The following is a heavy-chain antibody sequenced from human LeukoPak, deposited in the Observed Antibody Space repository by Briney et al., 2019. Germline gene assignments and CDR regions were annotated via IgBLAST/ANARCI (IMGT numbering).Heavy chain of an antibody. Sequence: GGSLRLSCAASGFTFSSYGMHWVREAPGKGLEWVGVISYDGSNKYYADSVKGRLTISRDNSKNTLYLQMNRLRAEDTAVYYCAKGVNYYDSSGYSLDAFDIWRQGTMVAVSS. V-gene: IGHV3-30*18. CDR1: GFTFSSYG. D-gene: IGHD3-22*01. J-gene: IGHJ3*02. CDR2: ISYDGSNK. CDR3: AKGVNYYDSSGYSLDAFDI.